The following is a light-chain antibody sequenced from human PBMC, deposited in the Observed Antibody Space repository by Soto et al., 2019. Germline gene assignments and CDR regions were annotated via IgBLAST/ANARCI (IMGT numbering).Light chain of an antibody. CDR3: QQSYSAPPHT. Sequence: DIQMTQSPSSLSASVGDRVTITCRASQSVSTYLNWYQQKPGKAPNLLISAASSLQSGVPSRFGGSGSGTDFTLGISSLQPEDFATYYCQQSYSAPPHTFGGGTKVEIK. J-gene: IGKJ4*01. CDR2: AAS. V-gene: IGKV1-39*01. CDR1: QSVSTY.